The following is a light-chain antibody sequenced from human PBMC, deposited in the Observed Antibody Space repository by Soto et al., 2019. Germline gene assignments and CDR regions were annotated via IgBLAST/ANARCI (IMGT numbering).Light chain of an antibody. Sequence: DIQMTQSPSTLSASVGDRVTITCRASQSIVNWLAWYQQKPGKAPQLLIYDASSLESGVSSRFRGSGSATEFTLTISSLQPEDFATYDCQQYNFYPYTFGQGTKLEIK. CDR1: QSIVNW. CDR2: DAS. V-gene: IGKV1-5*01. CDR3: QQYNFYPYT. J-gene: IGKJ2*01.